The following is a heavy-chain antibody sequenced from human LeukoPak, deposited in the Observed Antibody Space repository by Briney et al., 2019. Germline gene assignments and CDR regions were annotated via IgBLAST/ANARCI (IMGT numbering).Heavy chain of an antibody. V-gene: IGHV3-33*08. CDR3: TRDPPSSGWSFDY. CDR2: IWFDGKNT. J-gene: IGHJ4*02. D-gene: IGHD6-19*01. CDR1: GFTFSNFG. Sequence: PGGSLRLSCAASGFTFSNFGMHWVRQAPAKGLEWVAMIWFDGKNTHYVDSVKGRFTISRDNSKNTVDLRMNSLRAEDTAVYYCTRDPPSSGWSFDYWGQGTLVTVSS.